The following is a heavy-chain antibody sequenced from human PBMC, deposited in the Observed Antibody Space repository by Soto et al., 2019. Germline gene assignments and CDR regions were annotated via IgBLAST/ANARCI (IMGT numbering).Heavy chain of an antibody. V-gene: IGHV3-23*01. CDR3: ARIDLRGYFDD. J-gene: IGHJ4*02. D-gene: IGHD3-3*01. CDR1: GFTFSSYA. CDR2: ISCCGANT. Sequence: GGSLRLSCAGSGFTFSSYAMDWVPQAPGKGLELVSTISCCGANTYYTDSVKGRHPLSSDNSKNTLYPHIHTLRAGDTAVYYCARIDLRGYFDDWGQGTLVTVSS.